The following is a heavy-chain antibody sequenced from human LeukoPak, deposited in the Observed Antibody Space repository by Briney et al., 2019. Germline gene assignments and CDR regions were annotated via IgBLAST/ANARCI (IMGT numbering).Heavy chain of an antibody. CDR2: TYYRSKWYN. V-gene: IGHV6-1*01. D-gene: IGHD3-22*01. J-gene: IGHJ4*02. CDR3: PRGLYYYDSSGYYYPFAY. CDR1: GDSVSSNSAA. Sequence: SQTLSLTCAISGDSVSSNSAAWNWIRQSPSRGLEWLGRTYYRSKWYNDYAVSVKSRITTNPDTSKNQFPLQLNSVTPEDTAVYYCPRGLYYYDSSGYYYPFAYWGQGTLVTVSS.